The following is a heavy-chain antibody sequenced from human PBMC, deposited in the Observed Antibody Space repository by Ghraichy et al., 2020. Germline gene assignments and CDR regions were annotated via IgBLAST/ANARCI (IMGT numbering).Heavy chain of an antibody. V-gene: IGHV4-59*01. J-gene: IGHJ6*02. CDR2: IYYSGST. CDR1: GGSISSYY. D-gene: IGHD3-10*01. CDR3: ARVREIYYGMDV. Sequence: SQTLSLTCTVSGGSISSYYWSWIRQPPGKGLEWIGYIYYSGSTNYNPSLKSRVTISVDTSKNQFSLKLSSVTAADTAVYYCARVREIYYGMDVWGQGTTVTVSS.